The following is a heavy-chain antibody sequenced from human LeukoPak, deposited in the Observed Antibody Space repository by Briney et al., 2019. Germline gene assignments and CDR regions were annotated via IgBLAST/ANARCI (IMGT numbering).Heavy chain of an antibody. D-gene: IGHD3-9*01. Sequence: SETLSLTCTVSGGSISSYYWSWIRQPPGKGLEWIGYIYYSGSTNYNPSLKSRVTISVDTSKNQFSLKLSSVTAADTAVYYCARVPDYDILTGYYSYYYGMDVWGQGTTVTVSS. V-gene: IGHV4-59*01. CDR2: IYYSGST. CDR3: ARVPDYDILTGYYSYYYGMDV. J-gene: IGHJ6*02. CDR1: GGSISSYY.